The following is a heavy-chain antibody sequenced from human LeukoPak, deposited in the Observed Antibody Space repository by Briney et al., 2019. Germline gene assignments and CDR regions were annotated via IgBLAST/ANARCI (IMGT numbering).Heavy chain of an antibody. J-gene: IGHJ4*02. Sequence: SETLSLTCAVYGGSFSGYYWSWIRQPPGKGLEWIGEVNHSGSTNYNPSLKSRVTISVDTSKNQFSLKLSSVTAADTAVYYCAGRLRSLDYWGQGTLVTVSS. V-gene: IGHV4-34*01. CDR1: GGSFSGYY. CDR3: AGRLRSLDY. D-gene: IGHD4-17*01. CDR2: VNHSGST.